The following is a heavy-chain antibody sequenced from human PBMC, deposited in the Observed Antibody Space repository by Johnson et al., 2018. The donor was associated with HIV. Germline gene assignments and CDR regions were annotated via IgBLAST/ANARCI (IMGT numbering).Heavy chain of an antibody. CDR3: ARACRDGDTCDAYDI. D-gene: IGHD5-24*01. V-gene: IGHV3-66*01. CDR1: GFSVSTHY. J-gene: IGHJ3*02. CDR2: LFSGGTT. Sequence: VQLVESGGGLVQPGGSLRLSCAASGFSVSTHYMSWVRQAPGRGLEWVSVLFSGGTTYYADSVKGRFTISRDNSKNTLFLQMNSLRAEDTAVFYCARACRDGDTCDAYDIWGQGTMVTVSS.